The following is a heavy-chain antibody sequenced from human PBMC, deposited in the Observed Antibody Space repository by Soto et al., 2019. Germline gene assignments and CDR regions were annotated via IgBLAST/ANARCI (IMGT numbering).Heavy chain of an antibody. CDR3: AREGPYYYGSGSYGYYGMDV. V-gene: IGHV4-30-4*01. Sequence: PSETLSLTCTVSGGSISSGDYYWSWIRQPPGEGLEWIGYIYYSGSTYYNPSLKSRVTISVDTSKNQFSLKLSSVTAADTAVYYCAREGPYYYGSGSYGYYGMDVWGQGTTVTVSS. CDR1: GGSISSGDYY. D-gene: IGHD3-10*01. CDR2: IYYSGST. J-gene: IGHJ6*02.